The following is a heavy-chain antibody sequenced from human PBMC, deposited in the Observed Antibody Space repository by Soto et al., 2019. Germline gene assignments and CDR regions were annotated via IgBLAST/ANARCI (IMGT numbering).Heavy chain of an antibody. Sequence: SETLSLTCTVSGGPISSGGYYWSWIRQHPGEGLEWIGYIYYSGSTYYNPSLKSRVTISVDTSKNQFSLKLSSVTAADTAVYYCARVCRVPAVPQVYYFDYWGQGTLVTVSS. CDR2: IYYSGST. CDR3: ARVCRVPAVPQVYYFDY. J-gene: IGHJ4*02. D-gene: IGHD1-1*01. V-gene: IGHV4-31*03. CDR1: GGPISSGGYY.